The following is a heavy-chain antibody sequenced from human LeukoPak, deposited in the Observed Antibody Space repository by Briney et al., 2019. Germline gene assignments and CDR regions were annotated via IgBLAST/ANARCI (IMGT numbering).Heavy chain of an antibody. CDR1: GFTFSDSA. CDR2: IRNKAYNCAT. V-gene: IGHV3-73*01. CDR3: VSRSRFSSSSPFDY. Sequence: PGESLKLSCAASGFTFSDSAIHWVRQASGKGLEWVGRIRNKAYNCATTFAASVKGRFTISRDDSKNTAYLQMSSLKPEDTAVYYCVSRSRFSSSSPFDYWGQGTLVTVSS. J-gene: IGHJ4*02. D-gene: IGHD6-6*01.